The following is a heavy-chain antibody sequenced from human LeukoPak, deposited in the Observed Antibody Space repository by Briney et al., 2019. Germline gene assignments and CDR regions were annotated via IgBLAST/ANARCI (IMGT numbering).Heavy chain of an antibody. CDR1: GYSFTSYW. V-gene: IGHV5-51*01. D-gene: IGHD1/OR15-1a*01. Sequence: PGESLKISCKGSGYSFTSYWIGCGRQMPGKGLEWMGIIYPGDSDTRYSPSFQGQVTISADMSISTAYLQWSSLKASDTAMYYCARSSLGNKGGDAFDIRGQGTMVTVSS. J-gene: IGHJ3*02. CDR2: IYPGDSDT. CDR3: ARSSLGNKGGDAFDI.